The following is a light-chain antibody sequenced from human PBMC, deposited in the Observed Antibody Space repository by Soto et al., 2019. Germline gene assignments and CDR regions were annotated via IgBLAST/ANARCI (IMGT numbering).Light chain of an antibody. V-gene: IGKV1-5*01. J-gene: IGKJ1*01. Sequence: IEICHSPSTWSASVGASVTMACLASNSRSSWLAWYQQKPGKAPKLLIYDASSLECGVPARFSGSGSGTEFTPTISSLQADDFATYYCKQDKKYPCTFGQGTKVEIK. CDR1: NSRSSW. CDR2: DAS. CDR3: KQDKKYPCT.